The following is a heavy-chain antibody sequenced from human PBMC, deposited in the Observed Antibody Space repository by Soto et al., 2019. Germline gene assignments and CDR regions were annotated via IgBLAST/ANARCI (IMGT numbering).Heavy chain of an antibody. CDR2: IDATEST. Sequence: PSETLSLTCAVSGYSISSGFFWGWIRQPPGKGLEWIGSIDATESTYYNPSLKSRVTISLDTSKNQFSLKMSSVTTLDTAVYYCARARDLVVPSATGWFDPWGQGTVVTVSS. CDR1: GYSISSGFF. D-gene: IGHD2-2*01. J-gene: IGHJ5*02. V-gene: IGHV4-38-2*01. CDR3: ARARDLVVPSATGWFDP.